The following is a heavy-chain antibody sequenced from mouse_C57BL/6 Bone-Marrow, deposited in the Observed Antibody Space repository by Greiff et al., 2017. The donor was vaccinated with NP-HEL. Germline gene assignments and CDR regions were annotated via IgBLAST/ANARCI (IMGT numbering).Heavy chain of an antibody. J-gene: IGHJ1*03. CDR2: IYPGDGDT. CDR3: ANLLLRFRYFDV. D-gene: IGHD1-1*01. Sequence: QVQLKESGAELVKPGASVKLSCKASGYAFSSYWMDWVKQRPGKGLEWIGQIYPGDGDTNYNGKFKGKGTLTADKSYSTAYMQLSILTSEDSAVYFCANLLLRFRYFDVWGTGTTVTVSS. CDR1: GYAFSSYW. V-gene: IGHV1-80*01.